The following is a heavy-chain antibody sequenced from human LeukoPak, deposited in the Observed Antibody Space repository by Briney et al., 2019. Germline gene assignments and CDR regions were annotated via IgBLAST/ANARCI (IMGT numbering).Heavy chain of an antibody. Sequence: SETLSLTCTVSGVSMSNHYWSWIRQPPGQGLERIGYINDSETTNYNYSLKSRVTMFLATSKNQFSLKLSSVAAADTALYYCATRPGGSTWHGVFDFWSRGTLVTVSS. D-gene: IGHD6-6*01. J-gene: IGHJ4*02. CDR1: GVSMSNHY. CDR3: ATRPGGSTWHGVFDF. V-gene: IGHV4-59*11. CDR2: INDSETT.